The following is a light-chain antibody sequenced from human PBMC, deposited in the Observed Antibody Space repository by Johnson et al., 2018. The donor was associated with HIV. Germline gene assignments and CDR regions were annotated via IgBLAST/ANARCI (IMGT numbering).Light chain of an antibody. CDR2: ENN. V-gene: IGLV1-51*02. J-gene: IGLJ1*01. Sequence: QSVLTQPPSVSAAPGQKVTISCSGSSSNIGNNYVSWYQQLPGTAPKLLIYENNKRPSGIPDRFSGSKSGTSATLGITGLQTGDEADYYCGTWDDSLNGSYVFGTGTKFTVL. CDR3: GTWDDSLNGSYV. CDR1: SSNIGNNY.